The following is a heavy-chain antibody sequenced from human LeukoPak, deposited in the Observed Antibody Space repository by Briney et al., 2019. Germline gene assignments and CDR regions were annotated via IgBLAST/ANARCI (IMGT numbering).Heavy chain of an antibody. CDR2: IYYSGST. Sequence: SETLSLTCAVSGGSIDSSSYYWGWIRQPPGKGLEWIGSIYYSGSTYYNPSLKSRVTISVDTSKNQFSLKLSSVTAADTAVYYCAGSGWYGGADFDYWGQGTLVTVSS. CDR1: GGSIDSSSYY. CDR3: AGSGWYGGADFDY. V-gene: IGHV4-39*07. D-gene: IGHD6-19*01. J-gene: IGHJ4*02.